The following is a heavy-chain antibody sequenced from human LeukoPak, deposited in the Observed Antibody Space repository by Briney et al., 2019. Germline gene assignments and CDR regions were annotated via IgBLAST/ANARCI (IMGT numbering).Heavy chain of an antibody. CDR2: ISSSSSYI. D-gene: IGHD3-22*01. CDR1: GFTFSSYS. Sequence: GGSLRLSCAASGFTFSSYSMNWVRQAPGKGLEWVSSISSSSSYIYYADSVKGRFTISRDNAKNSLYLQMNSLRAEDTAVYYCARDFHRRLYDSSGYYPYWGQGTLVTVSS. J-gene: IGHJ4*02. CDR3: ARDFHRRLYDSSGYYPY. V-gene: IGHV3-21*01.